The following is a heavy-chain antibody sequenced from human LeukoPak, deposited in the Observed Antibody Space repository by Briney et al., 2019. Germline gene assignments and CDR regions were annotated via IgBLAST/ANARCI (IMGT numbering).Heavy chain of an antibody. CDR2: ISRTSNTI. CDR1: GFAFSSYR. J-gene: IGHJ4*02. Sequence: GGSLRLSCAASGFAFSSYRMNWVRQAPGKGLEWVSDISRTSNTIYYADSVKGRFTISRDNAKNSLYLQMNSLRDEDTAVYYCARGAVFGVVIAPWGFDYWGQGTLVTVSS. D-gene: IGHD3-3*01. V-gene: IGHV3-48*02. CDR3: ARGAVFGVVIAPWGFDY.